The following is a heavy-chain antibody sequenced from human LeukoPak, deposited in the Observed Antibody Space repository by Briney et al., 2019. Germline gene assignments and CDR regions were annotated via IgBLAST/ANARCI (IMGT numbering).Heavy chain of an antibody. CDR2: IYSSGST. Sequence: SETLSLTCAVSGGSISSYYWNWIRQPAGKGLEWIGRIYSSGSTNYNPSLTSRVTMSVDTSKNQFSLKLGSVTAADTAVYHCARRDALGWYFDYWGQGTLVTVSS. J-gene: IGHJ4*02. CDR3: ARRDALGWYFDY. CDR1: GGSISSYY. D-gene: IGHD5-24*01. V-gene: IGHV4-4*07.